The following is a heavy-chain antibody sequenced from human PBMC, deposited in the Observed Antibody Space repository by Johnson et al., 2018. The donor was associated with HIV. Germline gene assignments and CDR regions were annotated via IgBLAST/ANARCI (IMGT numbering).Heavy chain of an antibody. V-gene: IGHV3-23*04. D-gene: IGHD2-15*01. CDR3: AREIVVEVAATLISGAFDI. CDR2: MNADGKST. Sequence: VQLVESGGGLVQPGRSLRLSCAASGFTFDDYAMHWVRQAPGKGLEWVSRMNADGKSTTYADSVKGRLTISRDNSKTTLFLQMNSMRAEDTAVYYCAREIVVEVAATLISGAFDIWGQGTMVTVSS. J-gene: IGHJ3*02. CDR1: GFTFDDYA.